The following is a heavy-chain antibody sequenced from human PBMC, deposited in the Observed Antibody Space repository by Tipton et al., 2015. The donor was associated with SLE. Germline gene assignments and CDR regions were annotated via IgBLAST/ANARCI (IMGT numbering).Heavy chain of an antibody. CDR2: IYSGGST. D-gene: IGHD3-22*01. Sequence: SLRLSCAASGFTVSSNYMSWVRQAPGKGLEWVSVIYSGGSTYYADSVKGRFTISRDNSKNTLYPQMNSLRAEDTAVYYCARALYDSSGYCFDYWGQGTLVTVSS. CDR1: GFTVSSNY. CDR3: ARALYDSSGYCFDY. V-gene: IGHV3-53*05. J-gene: IGHJ4*02.